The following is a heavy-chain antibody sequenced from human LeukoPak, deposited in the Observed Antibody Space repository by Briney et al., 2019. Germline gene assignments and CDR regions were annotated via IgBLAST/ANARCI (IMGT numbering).Heavy chain of an antibody. D-gene: IGHD1-1*01. Sequence: SETLSLTCTVSGGSISSSSYYWGWIRQPPGKGLEWIGSIYYSGSTYYNPSLKSRVTISVDTSKNQFSLKLSSVTAADTAVYYCARGTAVDYWGQGTLVTVSS. J-gene: IGHJ4*02. CDR3: ARGTAVDY. CDR1: GGSISSSSYY. CDR2: IYYSGST. V-gene: IGHV4-39*01.